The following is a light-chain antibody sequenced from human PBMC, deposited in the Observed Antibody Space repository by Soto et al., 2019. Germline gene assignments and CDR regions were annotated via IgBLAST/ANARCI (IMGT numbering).Light chain of an antibody. Sequence: EIVMTQSPATLSVSPGERATLSCRASQSVNSNLAWYQQKPGQAPRLLIYGASTRVAGIPARFSGSGSGTKFSLTISSLQSEDFAVYYCQQYNNRPPDTFGQGTKLEIK. V-gene: IGKV3-15*01. J-gene: IGKJ2*01. CDR3: QQYNNRPPDT. CDR1: QSVNSN. CDR2: GAS.